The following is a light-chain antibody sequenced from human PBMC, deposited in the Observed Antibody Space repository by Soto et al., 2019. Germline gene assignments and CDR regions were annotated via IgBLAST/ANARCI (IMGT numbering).Light chain of an antibody. CDR3: SSYTRSNTSYV. V-gene: IGLV2-14*01. CDR1: SSDVGGYNY. Sequence: QSVLTQPASVSGSPGQSITISCTGTSSDVGGYNYVSWYQQHPGKAPKLMIYEVSNRPSRVSNRFSGSKSGNTASLTISGLQAEDEADYYCSSYTRSNTSYVFGTGTKVTVL. CDR2: EVS. J-gene: IGLJ1*01.